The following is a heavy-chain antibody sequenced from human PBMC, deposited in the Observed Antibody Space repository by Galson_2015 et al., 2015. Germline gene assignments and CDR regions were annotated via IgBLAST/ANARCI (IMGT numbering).Heavy chain of an antibody. D-gene: IGHD4-11*01. CDR3: AKGGVFVTTFDY. CDR1: GFTFSSYG. Sequence: SLRLSCAASGFTFSSYGMHWVRQAPGKGLEWVAVISYDGSNKYYADSVKGRFTISRDNSKNTLYLQMNSLRAEDTAVYYCAKGGVFVTTFDYWGQGTLVTVSS. CDR2: ISYDGSNK. J-gene: IGHJ4*02. V-gene: IGHV3-30*18.